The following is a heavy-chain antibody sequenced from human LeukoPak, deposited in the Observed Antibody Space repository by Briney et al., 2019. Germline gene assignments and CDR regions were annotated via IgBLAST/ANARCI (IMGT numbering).Heavy chain of an antibody. CDR3: ARDWKTNSFDY. D-gene: IGHD1-1*01. CDR1: AFTFTTYG. Sequence: GGSLRLSCAASAFTFTTYGMHWVRQAPGKGLEWVAFIYYDGSNIYYADYVKGRFTISRDISKNTLYLQMDSLRAEDTAIYYCARDWKTNSFDYWGQGTLVTVSS. CDR2: IYYDGSNI. V-gene: IGHV3-33*01. J-gene: IGHJ4*02.